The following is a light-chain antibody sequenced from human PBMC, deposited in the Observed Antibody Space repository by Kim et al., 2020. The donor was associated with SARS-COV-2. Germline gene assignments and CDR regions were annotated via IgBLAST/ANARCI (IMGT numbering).Light chain of an antibody. V-gene: IGKV1-5*03. CDR2: KAS. Sequence: YANVGHRVTSTCRASQRISSWLAWYQQKPGKAPKCLIYKASSLESGVPTRISGSGSGTEFTLTLSNLQPDDFATYYCQQYNSYPVTFGQATKLEI. CDR1: QRISSW. J-gene: IGKJ2*01. CDR3: QQYNSYPVT.